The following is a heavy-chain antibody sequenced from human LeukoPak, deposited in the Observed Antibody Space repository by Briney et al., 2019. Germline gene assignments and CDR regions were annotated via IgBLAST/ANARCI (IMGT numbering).Heavy chain of an antibody. CDR2: ISYDGSNK. CDR3: AKEDVVVITIRYFQH. V-gene: IGHV3-30*18. CDR1: GFTFSSYG. Sequence: GRSLRLSCAASGFTFSSYGMHWVRQAPGKGLEWVAVISYDGSNKYYADSVKGRFTISRDNSKNTLYLQVNSLRTEDTAIYYCAKEDVVVITIRYFQHWGQGTLVTVSS. D-gene: IGHD3-22*01. J-gene: IGHJ1*01.